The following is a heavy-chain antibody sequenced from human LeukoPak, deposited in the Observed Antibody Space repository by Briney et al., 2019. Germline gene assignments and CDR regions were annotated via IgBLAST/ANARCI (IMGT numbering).Heavy chain of an antibody. CDR3: ARDAEIWGSYRLPL. Sequence: SQTLSLTCTVSGGSISSGDYCWSWIRQPPGTGLEWIGYIYYSGSTYYNPSLKSRVTISVDTSKNQFSLKLSSVTAADTAVYYCARDAEIWGSYRLPLWGQGTLVTVSS. J-gene: IGHJ4*02. CDR1: GGSISSGDYC. CDR2: IYYSGST. V-gene: IGHV4-30-4*01. D-gene: IGHD3-16*02.